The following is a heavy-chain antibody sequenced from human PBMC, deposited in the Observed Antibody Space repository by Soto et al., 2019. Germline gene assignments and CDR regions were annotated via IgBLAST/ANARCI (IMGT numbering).Heavy chain of an antibody. CDR2: IWYDGSNK. D-gene: IGHD6-6*01. J-gene: IGHJ5*02. V-gene: IGHV3-33*01. CDR3: ARGGGAYSSSSQDWFDP. CDR1: GFTFSSYG. Sequence: GGSLRLSCAASGFTFSSYGMHWVRQAPGKGLEWVAVIWYDGSNKYYADSVKGRFTISRDNSKNTLYLQMNSLRAEDTAVYYCARGGGAYSSSSQDWFDPWGQGTLVTVSS.